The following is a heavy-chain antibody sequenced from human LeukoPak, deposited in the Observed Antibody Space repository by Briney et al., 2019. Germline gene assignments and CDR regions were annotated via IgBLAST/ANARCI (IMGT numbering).Heavy chain of an antibody. CDR2: ISSSGRYI. CDR3: ARDLGSSTSCYSY. D-gene: IGHD2-2*01. J-gene: IGHJ4*02. V-gene: IGHV3-21*01. CDR1: GFTFSSYS. Sequence: GGSLRLSCAASGFTFSSYSMNWVRQAPGKGLEWVSSISSSGRYIYYADSVKGRFTISRDNAKNSLYLQMNSLRAEDTAIYYCARDLGSSTSCYSYWGQGTLVTVSS.